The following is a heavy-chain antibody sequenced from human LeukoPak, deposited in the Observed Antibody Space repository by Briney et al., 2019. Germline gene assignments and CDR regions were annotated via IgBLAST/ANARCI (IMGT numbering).Heavy chain of an antibody. CDR2: ISAYNGNT. V-gene: IGHV1-18*01. CDR1: GFTFTSFG. Sequence: ASVNVSCKASGFTFTSFGFSWVRQAPGQGLEWMGWISAYNGNTNYAQKLQGRVTMTTDTSTSTAYMELRSLRSEDTAVYYCARDFSGESIFDPWGQGTLVTVSS. CDR3: ARDFSGESIFDP. J-gene: IGHJ5*02. D-gene: IGHD1-26*01.